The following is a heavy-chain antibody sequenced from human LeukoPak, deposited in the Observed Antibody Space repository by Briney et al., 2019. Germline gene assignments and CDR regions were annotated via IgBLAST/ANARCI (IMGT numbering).Heavy chain of an antibody. CDR3: ARRTKYCSGAGCYSDGNWFDP. CDR2: IYPGDSDT. J-gene: IGHJ5*02. Sequence: AGESLEISCKGSGYSSTNYFIACVRQRPGKGLEWMGIIYPGDSDTRCSPSFQGQVAISADKSISTAYLQWSSLKASDTAMYYCARRTKYCSGAGCYSDGNWFDPWGQGTLVTVSS. CDR1: GYSSTNYF. V-gene: IGHV5-51*01. D-gene: IGHD2-15*01.